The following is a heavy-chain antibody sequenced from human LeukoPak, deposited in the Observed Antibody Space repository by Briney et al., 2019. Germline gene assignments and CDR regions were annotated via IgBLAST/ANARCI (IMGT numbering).Heavy chain of an antibody. Sequence: GSLRLSCAASGFTFSRHAMSWVRQAPGKGLEWVSAFSGSGGSTYYADSVKGRFTISRDNSKNTLYLQMNSLRAEDTAVYYCAKGYYGSGSYYNSDAFDIWGQGTMVTVSS. CDR1: GFTFSRHA. V-gene: IGHV3-23*01. CDR2: FSGSGGST. J-gene: IGHJ3*02. CDR3: AKGYYGSGSYYNSDAFDI. D-gene: IGHD3-10*01.